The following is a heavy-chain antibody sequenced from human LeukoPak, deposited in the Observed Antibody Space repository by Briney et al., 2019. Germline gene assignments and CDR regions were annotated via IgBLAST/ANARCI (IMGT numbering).Heavy chain of an antibody. V-gene: IGHV3-9*01. D-gene: IGHD6-25*01. CDR3: AKGLAAGSQYFDY. CDR2: ISWNSGSI. J-gene: IGHJ4*02. CDR1: GFTFDDYA. Sequence: GGSLRLSCAASGFTFDDYAMHWVRQAPGKGLEWVSGISWNSGSIGYADSVKGRFTISRDNAKNSLYLQMNSLRAEDTAVYYCAKGLAAGSQYFDYWGQGTLVTVSS.